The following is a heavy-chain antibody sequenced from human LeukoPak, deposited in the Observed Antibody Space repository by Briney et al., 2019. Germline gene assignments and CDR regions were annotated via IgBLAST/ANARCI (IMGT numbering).Heavy chain of an antibody. CDR2: ISHSGDT. V-gene: IGHV4-34*01. CDR3: ARGSNSVAY. Sequence: NPSETLSHTCAVYGGSFSDPYWSWIRQPPGEGLEWVGEISHSGDTSYNPSLKSRVPISLGAAKNQFSLNLSSVTAADTAVYYCARGSNSVAYWGQGTLVTVSS. J-gene: IGHJ4*02. D-gene: IGHD4-23*01. CDR1: GGSFSDPY.